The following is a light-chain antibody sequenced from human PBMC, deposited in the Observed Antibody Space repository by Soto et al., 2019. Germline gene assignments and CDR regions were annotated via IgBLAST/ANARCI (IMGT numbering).Light chain of an antibody. CDR3: CSSGGSPTYV. V-gene: IGLV2-23*02. J-gene: IGLJ1*01. Sequence: PSAVAGSPDQSNCVSYIGTKSTVGSYKLVSWYQQHPGKPPKLMIFEVNKRPSGVSNRSSGSKYGNTASLTFSGLKVEDEADYYFCSSGGSPTYVFGTGTTVTVL. CDR2: EVN. CDR1: KSTVGSYKL.